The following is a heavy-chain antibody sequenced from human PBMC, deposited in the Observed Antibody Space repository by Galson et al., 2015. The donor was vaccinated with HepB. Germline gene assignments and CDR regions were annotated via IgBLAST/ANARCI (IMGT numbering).Heavy chain of an antibody. V-gene: IGHV1-18*04. D-gene: IGHD3-22*01. J-gene: IGHJ4*02. CDR1: GYTFTSYG. CDR2: ISAYNGNT. CDR3: ARALNYYDSSGPPGY. Sequence: SVKVSCKASGYTFTSYGISWVRQAPGQGLEWMGWISAYNGNTNYAQKLQGRVTMTTDTSTSTAYMELRSLRSDDTAVYYCARALNYYDSSGPPGYWGQGTLVTVSS.